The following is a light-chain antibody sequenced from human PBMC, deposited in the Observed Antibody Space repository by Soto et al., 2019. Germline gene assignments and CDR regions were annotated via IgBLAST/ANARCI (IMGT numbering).Light chain of an antibody. CDR2: AAS. V-gene: IGKV1-6*01. CDR3: LRDFAYPLT. J-gene: IGKJ4*01. CDR1: QGVSND. Sequence: AIQMTQSPSSLSASVGDRVTITCRASQGVSNDVGWYQQKPGKAPRLLIYAASTLQSGVPSRFSGSQSATDSTLTISSMQPLDFATYYSLRDFAYPLTFGGGTNVEIK.